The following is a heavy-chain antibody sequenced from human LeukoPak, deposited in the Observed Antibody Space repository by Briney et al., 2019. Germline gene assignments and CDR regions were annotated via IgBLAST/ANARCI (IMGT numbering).Heavy chain of an antibody. CDR1: GGSFSGYY. D-gene: IGHD2-2*01. Sequence: SETLSLTCAVYGGSFSGYYWSWIRQPPGKGLEWIGRIYTSGSTNYNPSLKSRVTMSVDTSKNQFSLKLSSVTAADTAVYYCARDSHSIVVVPAVTKYYYMDVWGKGTTVTVSS. V-gene: IGHV4-4*07. CDR3: ARDSHSIVVVPAVTKYYYMDV. J-gene: IGHJ6*03. CDR2: IYTSGST.